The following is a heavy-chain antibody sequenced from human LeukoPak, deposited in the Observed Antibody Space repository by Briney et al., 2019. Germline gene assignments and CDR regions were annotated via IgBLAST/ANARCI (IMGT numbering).Heavy chain of an antibody. CDR1: GFTFSSYS. Sequence: PGGSLRLSCAASGFTFSSYSMNWVRQAPGKGLEWVSSISSSSSYIYYADSVKGRFTISRDNAKNSLYLQMNSLRAEDTAGYYCARDRDYYGSGTKDYWGQGTLVTVSS. CDR3: ARDRDYYGSGTKDY. V-gene: IGHV3-21*01. CDR2: ISSSSSYI. J-gene: IGHJ4*02. D-gene: IGHD3-10*01.